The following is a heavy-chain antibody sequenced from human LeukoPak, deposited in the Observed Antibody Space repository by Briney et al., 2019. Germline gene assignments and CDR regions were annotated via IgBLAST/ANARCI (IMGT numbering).Heavy chain of an antibody. CDR2: INHSGST. Sequence: PSETLSLTCAVYGGSFSGYYWSWIRQPPGRGLEWIGEINHSGSTNYNPSLKSRVTISVDTSKNQFSLKLSSVTAADTAVYYCARPTSSIVGAPFDYWGQGTLVTVSS. CDR1: GGSFSGYY. J-gene: IGHJ4*02. V-gene: IGHV4-34*01. D-gene: IGHD1-26*01. CDR3: ARPTSSIVGAPFDY.